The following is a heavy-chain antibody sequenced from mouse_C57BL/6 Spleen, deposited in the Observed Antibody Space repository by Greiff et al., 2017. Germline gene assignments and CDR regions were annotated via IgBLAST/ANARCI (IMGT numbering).Heavy chain of an antibody. CDR2: IRLKSDNYAT. V-gene: IGHV6-3*01. CDR1: GFTFSNYW. Sequence: EVQLQQSGGGLVQPGGSMKLSCVASGFTFSNYWMNWVRQSPEKGLEWVAQIRLKSDNYATHYAESVKGRFTISRDDSKSSVYLQMNNLRAEDTGIYYCTGLRYWGQGTTLTVSS. D-gene: IGHD2-12*01. J-gene: IGHJ2*01. CDR3: TGLRY.